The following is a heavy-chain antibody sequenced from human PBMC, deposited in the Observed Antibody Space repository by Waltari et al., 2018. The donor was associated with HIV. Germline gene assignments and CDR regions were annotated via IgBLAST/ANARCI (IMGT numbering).Heavy chain of an antibody. V-gene: IGHV1-69*19. J-gene: IGHJ3*01. CDR2: TAPFFGV. D-gene: IGHD1-26*01. CDR1: GGAFDPFA. Sequence: QAQLVQSGAETKKPGSSVTVSCQAAGGAFDPFAFTPVRQAPGQGLEWLGGTAPFFGVIYAQDFNGRVTITSNPSTRTVFLELGGLRPDDTAVYFCAKSDFTELVRGQKAFDVWGQGT. CDR3: AKSDFTELVRGQKAFDV.